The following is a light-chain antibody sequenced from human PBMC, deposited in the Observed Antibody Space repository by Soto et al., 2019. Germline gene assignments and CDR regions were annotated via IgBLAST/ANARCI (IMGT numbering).Light chain of an antibody. V-gene: IGKV3-11*01. J-gene: IGKJ5*01. Sequence: SLLTQSPATLSLSPGESATLSCRATRSVSSYLAWYQQKPGQAPRLLIYDASSRPTGIPARFSGSGSGTDFTLTISSLEPEDFALYYCQQRSNWPITFGQGTRLEI. CDR3: QQRSNWPIT. CDR1: RSVSSY. CDR2: DAS.